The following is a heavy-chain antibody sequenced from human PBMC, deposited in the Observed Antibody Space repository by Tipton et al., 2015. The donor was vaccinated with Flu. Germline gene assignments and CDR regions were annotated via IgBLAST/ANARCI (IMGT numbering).Heavy chain of an antibody. CDR2: IIPILGTE. Sequence: QLVQSGAEVQKAGASVKVSCKASGYVFSDFGIAWVRQAPGQGLEWIGGIIPILGTEDYAQKFQGRVTITADESTKTAYMELNSLRSEDTAVYYCAVPTMTVFSSSRGYWGQGTLVTVSS. V-gene: IGHV1-69*13. CDR1: GYVFSDFG. J-gene: IGHJ4*02. D-gene: IGHD3-10*01. CDR3: AVPTMTVFSSSRGY.